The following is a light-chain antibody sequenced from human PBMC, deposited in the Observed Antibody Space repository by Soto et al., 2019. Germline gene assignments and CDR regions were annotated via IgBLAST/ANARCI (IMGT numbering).Light chain of an antibody. CDR1: QSVSSN. CDR3: QQYNGWPIT. CDR2: GAS. V-gene: IGKV3D-15*01. J-gene: IGKJ5*01. Sequence: EIVMTQSPATLSVSPGERATLSCRASQSVSSNLAWYQQKPGQAPRLLIYGASSRATGVPDRFSGGGSGTDFTLTISRLEPEDFAVYYCQQYNGWPITFGQGTRLENK.